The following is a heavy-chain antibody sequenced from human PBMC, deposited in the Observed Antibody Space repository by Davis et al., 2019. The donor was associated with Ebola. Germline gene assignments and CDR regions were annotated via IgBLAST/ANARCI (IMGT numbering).Heavy chain of an antibody. CDR1: GFTFSDHY. CDR2: TRNKANSYTT. D-gene: IGHD3-10*01. Sequence: PGGSLRLSCAASGFTFSDHYMDWVRQAPGKGLEWVGRTRNKANSYTTEYAASVKGRFTISRDDSKNSLYLQMNSLKTEDTAVYYCTTDYPDYYGSGSYVDYYYYYMDVWGKGTTVTVSS. CDR3: TTDYPDYYGSGSYVDYYYYYMDV. J-gene: IGHJ6*03. V-gene: IGHV3-72*01.